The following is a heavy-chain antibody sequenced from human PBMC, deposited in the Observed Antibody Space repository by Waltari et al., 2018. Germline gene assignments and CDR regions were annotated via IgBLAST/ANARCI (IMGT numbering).Heavy chain of an antibody. CDR3: ATPPYYYDSSGYYFDY. Sequence: QVQLVQSGAEVKKPGSSVKVSCKASGGTFSSYAISWVRQAPGQGLEWMGGIIPIFGTANYAQKFQGRVTMTEDTSTDTAYMELSSLRSEDTAVYYCATPPYYYDSSGYYFDYWGQGTLVTVSS. CDR2: IIPIFGTA. V-gene: IGHV1-69*14. CDR1: GGTFSSYA. D-gene: IGHD3-22*01. J-gene: IGHJ4*02.